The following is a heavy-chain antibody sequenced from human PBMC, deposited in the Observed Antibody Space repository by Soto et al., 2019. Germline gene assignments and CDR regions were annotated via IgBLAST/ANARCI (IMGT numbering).Heavy chain of an antibody. CDR2: IDPEDGKT. J-gene: IGHJ4*02. CDR3: ATGRIAVAGTSGDIDY. V-gene: IGHV1-18*01. Sequence: ASVKVSCKASGYTFTSYGISWVRQAHGQGLEWMGWIDPEDGKTNYAQKFQGRVTMTEDTSTDTAYMELSSLRSEDTAVYYCATGRIAVAGTSGDIDYWGQGTLVTVSS. D-gene: IGHD6-19*01. CDR1: GYTFTSYG.